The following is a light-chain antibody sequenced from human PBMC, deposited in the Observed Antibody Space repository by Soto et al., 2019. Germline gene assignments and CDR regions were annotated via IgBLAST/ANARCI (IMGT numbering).Light chain of an antibody. CDR2: EVS. J-gene: IGLJ1*01. V-gene: IGLV2-14*03. CDR1: TSDVGAYDF. CDR3: SSYTTSSTRV. Sequence: QSALAQPASGSGSPGQSIPISCTGTTSDVGAYDFVSWYQQHPDKAPKLMIYEVSNRPSGVSYRFSGSKSVNTATLTISGLQAEDEADYYCSSYTTSSTRVFGTGTKVTVL.